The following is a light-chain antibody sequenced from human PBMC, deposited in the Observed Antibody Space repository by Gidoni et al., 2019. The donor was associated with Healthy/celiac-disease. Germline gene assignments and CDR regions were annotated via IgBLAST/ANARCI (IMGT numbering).Light chain of an antibody. CDR1: QSVSSY. V-gene: IGKV3-11*01. CDR2: DAS. CDR3: QQRSNWQ. J-gene: IGKJ4*02. Sequence: EIVLTQSPATLSLSPGERATLSCSASQSVSSYLAWYQQKPGQAPRLLNYDASNRATGIPARFSGSGSGTDFTLTISSLEPEYFAVYYCQQRSNWQFXGXTKVEIK.